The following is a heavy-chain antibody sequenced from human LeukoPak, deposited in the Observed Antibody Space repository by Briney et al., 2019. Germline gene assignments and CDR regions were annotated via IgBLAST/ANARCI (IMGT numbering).Heavy chain of an antibody. V-gene: IGHV1-18*04. Sequence: ASVKVSCKASGSTFTNYYIHWVRQAPGQGLEWMAWISGNNDNPNYGQKFQGRFTVTTDSSTSTAYMELRNLRSDDTAVYYCARDGTSTDDYWGQGTLVTVSS. D-gene: IGHD2-2*01. CDR2: ISGNNDNP. CDR3: ARDGTSTDDY. J-gene: IGHJ4*02. CDR1: GSTFTNYY.